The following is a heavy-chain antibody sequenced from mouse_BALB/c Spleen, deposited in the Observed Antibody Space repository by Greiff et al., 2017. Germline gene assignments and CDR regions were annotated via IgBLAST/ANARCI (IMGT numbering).Heavy chain of an antibody. CDR1: GFTFSSYY. Sequence: EVKLMESGGGLVKLGGSLKLSCAASGFTFSSYYMSWVRQTPEKRLELVAAINSNGGSTYYPDTVKGRFTISRDNAKNTLYLQMSSLKSEDTALYYCARGMDYWGQGTSVTVSS. V-gene: IGHV5-6-2*01. J-gene: IGHJ4*01. CDR2: INSNGGST. CDR3: ARGMDY.